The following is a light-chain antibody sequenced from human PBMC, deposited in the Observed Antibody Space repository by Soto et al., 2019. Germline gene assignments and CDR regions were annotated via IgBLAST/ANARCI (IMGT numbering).Light chain of an antibody. Sequence: IQLTQSPSSLSASVGDRVTITCRASQGVRSYLAWYQQKPGQAPKLLIYGASTLQSGVPSRFSGSGSGTDFTLTISNLQPEDFATYYCQNYNSAPWTFGQGTKVEIK. CDR1: QGVRSY. CDR3: QNYNSAPWT. J-gene: IGKJ1*01. V-gene: IGKV1-9*01. CDR2: GAS.